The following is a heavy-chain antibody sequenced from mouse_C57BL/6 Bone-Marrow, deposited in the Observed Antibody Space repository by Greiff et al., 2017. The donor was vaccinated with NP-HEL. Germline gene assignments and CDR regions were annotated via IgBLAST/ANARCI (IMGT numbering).Heavy chain of an antibody. CDR3: TSQLRLPGAY. V-gene: IGHV1-15*01. CDR1: GYTFTDYE. Sequence: VQVVESGAELVRPGASVTLSCKASGYTFTDYEMHWVKQTPVHGLEWIGAIDPETGGTAYNQKFKGKAILTADKSSSTAYMELRSLTSEDSAVYYCTSQLRLPGAYWGQGTLVTVSA. D-gene: IGHD3-2*02. J-gene: IGHJ3*01. CDR2: IDPETGGT.